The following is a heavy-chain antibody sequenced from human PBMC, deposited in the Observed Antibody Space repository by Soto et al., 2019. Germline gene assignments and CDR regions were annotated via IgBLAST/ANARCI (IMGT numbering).Heavy chain of an antibody. J-gene: IGHJ2*01. CDR2: IYYSGST. CDR3: ARGIPNFDWLLSTWYFDL. Sequence: QVQLQESGPGLVKPSETLSLTCTVSGGSISSYYWSWIRQPPGKGLEWIGYIYYSGSTNYNPSLKSRVTISVDTSKNQFSLKLSSVTAADTAVYYCARGIPNFDWLLSTWYFDLWGRGTLVTVSS. CDR1: GGSISSYY. V-gene: IGHV4-59*01. D-gene: IGHD3-9*01.